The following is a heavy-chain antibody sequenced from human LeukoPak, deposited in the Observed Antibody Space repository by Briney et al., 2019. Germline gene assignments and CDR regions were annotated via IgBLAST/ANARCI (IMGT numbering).Heavy chain of an antibody. CDR3: ARGYNTGWYFDP. D-gene: IGHD2-8*02. J-gene: IGHJ2*01. CDR2: INPSGDT. Sequence: PSETLSLTCTVSGASISSGNYYWSWIRQPAGKGLEWIGRINPSGDTNYNPSLKSRVTFSIETSKNQFSLKLNSLTAADTAMYFCARGYNTGWYFDPWGRGTLVTVSS. V-gene: IGHV4-61*02. CDR1: GASISSGNYY.